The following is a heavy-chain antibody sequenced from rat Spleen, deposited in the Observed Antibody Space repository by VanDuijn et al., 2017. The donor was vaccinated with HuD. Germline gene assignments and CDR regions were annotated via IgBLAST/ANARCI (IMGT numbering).Heavy chain of an antibody. Sequence: EVQLVESGGGLVQPGRSLKLSCAASGFTFSNYYMAWVRQAPTKGLEWVATITSGGSNTYYPDSVKGRFTISRDNAKITLYLQMDSLRSEDTATYYCAKLTRSFDYWVQGVMVTVSS. J-gene: IGHJ2*01. V-gene: IGHV5-25*01. CDR2: ITSGGSNT. D-gene: IGHD1-11*01. CDR1: GFTFSNYY. CDR3: AKLTRSFDY.